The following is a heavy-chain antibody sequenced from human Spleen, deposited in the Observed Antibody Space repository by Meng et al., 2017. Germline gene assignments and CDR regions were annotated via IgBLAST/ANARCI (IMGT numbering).Heavy chain of an antibody. CDR1: GYTFTTYA. Sequence: QVQLVQSGSELRKPGASVRVSCKASGYTFTTYAINWVRQAPGQGLEWMGWINTDTGNPTYAQGFTGRFVFSLDTSVSTAYLQIGSLKAEDTAVYYCARDMSASDTSSVHWGQGALVTVSS. CDR3: ARDMSASDTSSVH. V-gene: IGHV7-4-1*01. CDR2: INTDTGNP. D-gene: IGHD6-13*01. J-gene: IGHJ4*02.